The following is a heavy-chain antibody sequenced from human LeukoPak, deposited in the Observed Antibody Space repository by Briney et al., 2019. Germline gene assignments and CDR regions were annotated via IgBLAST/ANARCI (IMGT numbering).Heavy chain of an antibody. D-gene: IGHD3-10*01. CDR2: ISSSGSTI. Sequence: GGSLRLSCAPSGFTFSDYYTSWIRQAPGKGLGWVSYISSSGSTIYYADSVNGRFTISRDNAKNSLYLQMNSLRAEDAAVYYCASWARGSGSYSEPDYWGQGTLVTVSS. CDR3: ASWARGSGSYSEPDY. CDR1: GFTFSDYY. V-gene: IGHV3-11*01. J-gene: IGHJ4*02.